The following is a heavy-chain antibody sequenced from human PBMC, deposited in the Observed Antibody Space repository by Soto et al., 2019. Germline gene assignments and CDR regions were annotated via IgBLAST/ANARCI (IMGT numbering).Heavy chain of an antibody. CDR1: GGSISSSSYY. CDR2: IYYSGST. D-gene: IGHD3-10*01. CDR3: ARRIRITMVRGVIHPGFYYYYGMDV. Sequence: SETLSLTCTVSGGSISSSSYYWGWIRQPPGKGLEWIGSIYYSGSTYYNPSLKSRVTISVDTSKNQFSLKLSSVTAADTAVYYCARRIRITMVRGVIHPGFYYYYGMDVWGQGTTVTVSS. J-gene: IGHJ6*02. V-gene: IGHV4-39*01.